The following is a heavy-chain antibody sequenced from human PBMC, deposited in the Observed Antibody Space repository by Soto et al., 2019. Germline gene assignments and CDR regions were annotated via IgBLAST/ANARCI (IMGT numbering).Heavy chain of an antibody. CDR1: GYTFTSYD. CDR2: MNPNSGNT. CDR3: ARGRRLRFLEWSPTYFDY. J-gene: IGHJ4*02. D-gene: IGHD3-3*01. Sequence: QVQLVQSGAEVKKPGASVKVSCKASGYTFTSYDINWVRQATGQGLEWMGWMNPNSGNTGYAQKFQGRVTMTRNTSISTAYMELSSPRSEDTAVYYCARGRRLRFLEWSPTYFDYWGQGTLVTVSS. V-gene: IGHV1-8*01.